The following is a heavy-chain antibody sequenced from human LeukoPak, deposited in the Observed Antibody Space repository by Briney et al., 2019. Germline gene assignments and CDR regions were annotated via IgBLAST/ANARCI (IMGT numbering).Heavy chain of an antibody. CDR3: AKLGVDSSGWYESPTYYFDY. J-gene: IGHJ4*02. CDR2: ISGSGGST. D-gene: IGHD6-19*01. V-gene: IGHV3-23*01. Sequence: PGGSLRLSCAASGFTFSSYAMSWVRQAPGKGLEWVSAISGSGGSTYYADSVKGRFTISRDNSKNTLYLQMNSLRAEDTAVYYCAKLGVDSSGWYESPTYYFDYWGQGTLVTVSS. CDR1: GFTFSSYA.